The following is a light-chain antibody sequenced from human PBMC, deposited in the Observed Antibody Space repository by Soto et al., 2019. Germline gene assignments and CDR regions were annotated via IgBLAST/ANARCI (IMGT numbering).Light chain of an antibody. CDR3: QSYDSSLSGFYV. CDR2: ANN. V-gene: IGLV1-40*01. Sequence: QSVLTQPPSVSGAPGQRVTISCTGSSSNIGAGYDVHWYQQLPGRAPKLLIYANNNRPSGVPDRLSGSRSGTSASLAITGLQAEDEADYSCQSYDSSLSGFYVFGTGTKLTVL. CDR1: SSNIGAGYD. J-gene: IGLJ1*01.